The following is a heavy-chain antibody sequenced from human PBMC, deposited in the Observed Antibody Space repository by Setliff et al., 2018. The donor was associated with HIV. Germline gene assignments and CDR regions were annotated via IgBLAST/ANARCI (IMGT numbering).Heavy chain of an antibody. V-gene: IGHV4-39*01. CDR2: VFYSGST. CDR3: ARHHSYCDILTGYRLYYFDY. Sequence: SETLSLTCAVSGVTFSSNNYYWGWIRQPPGKGLEWIGTVFYSGSTSYSPPLKSRVTISVDTSKNQFSLKLSSVTAADTAVYYCARHHSYCDILTGYRLYYFDYWGQGTLVTVSS. J-gene: IGHJ4*02. D-gene: IGHD3-9*01. CDR1: GVTFSSNNYY.